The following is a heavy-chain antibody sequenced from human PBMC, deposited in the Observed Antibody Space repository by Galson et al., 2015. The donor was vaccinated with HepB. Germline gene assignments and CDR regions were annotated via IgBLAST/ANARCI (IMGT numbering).Heavy chain of an antibody. CDR1: GGSISSYY. V-gene: IGHV4-4*07. Sequence: SETLSLTCTVSGGSISSYYWSWIRQPAGKGLEWIGRIYTSGSTNYNPSLKSRVTMSVDTSKNQFSLKLSSVTAADTAVYYCARVWIGSSSPYYYYGMDVWGQGTTVTVS. D-gene: IGHD6-6*01. CDR2: IYTSGST. CDR3: ARVWIGSSSPYYYYGMDV. J-gene: IGHJ6*02.